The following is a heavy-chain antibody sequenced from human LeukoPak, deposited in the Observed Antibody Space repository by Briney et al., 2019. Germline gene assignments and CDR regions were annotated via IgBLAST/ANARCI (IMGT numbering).Heavy chain of an antibody. J-gene: IGHJ3*02. Sequence: SETLSLTCTVSGGSISSYYWSWIRQPPGKGLEWTGYIYYSGSTNYNPSLKSRVTISVDTSKNQSSLKLSSVTAADTAVYYCATLPFFYDSSGYYSPDAFDIWGQGTMVTVSS. CDR3: ATLPFFYDSSGYYSPDAFDI. CDR1: GGSISSYY. D-gene: IGHD3-22*01. V-gene: IGHV4-59*08. CDR2: IYYSGST.